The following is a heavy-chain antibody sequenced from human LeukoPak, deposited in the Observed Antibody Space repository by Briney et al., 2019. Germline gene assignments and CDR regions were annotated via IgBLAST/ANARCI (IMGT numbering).Heavy chain of an antibody. Sequence: SETLSLTCTVSGGSISSHYWSWIRQPAGKGLEWIGRIYTSGSTNYNPSLKSRVTMSVDTSKNQFSLKLSSVTAADTAVYYCARDSRGIFYNWFDPWGQGTLVTVSS. CDR1: GGSISSHY. CDR3: ARDSRGIFYNWFDP. J-gene: IGHJ5*02. V-gene: IGHV4-4*07. CDR2: IYTSGST. D-gene: IGHD3-9*01.